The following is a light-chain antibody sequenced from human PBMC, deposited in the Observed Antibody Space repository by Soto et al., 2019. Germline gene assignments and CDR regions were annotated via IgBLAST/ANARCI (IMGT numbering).Light chain of an antibody. V-gene: IGKV1-5*03. J-gene: IGKJ2*02. CDR3: QQYNIYSRT. CDR1: QSISTW. Sequence: DIQMTQSPSTLSASVGDRVTITCRASQSISTWLAWYQHKPGKAPKLLIYQASSLEGGVPSRFSGSGSGTEFTLTISSLQPDDCATYYCQQYNIYSRTFGQGTKVETK. CDR2: QAS.